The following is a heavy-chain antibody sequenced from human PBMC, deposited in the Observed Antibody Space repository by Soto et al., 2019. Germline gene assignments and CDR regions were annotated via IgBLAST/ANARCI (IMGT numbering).Heavy chain of an antibody. Sequence: GGSLRLSCAASGFTFSSYAMSWVRQAPGKGLEWVSYISSSSSTIYYADSVKGRFTISRDNAKNSLYLQMNSLRAEDTAVYYCARLRSAFDIRGQGTMVTVSS. V-gene: IGHV3-48*01. CDR1: GFTFSSYA. J-gene: IGHJ3*02. CDR3: ARLRSAFDI. D-gene: IGHD3-16*01. CDR2: ISSSSSTI.